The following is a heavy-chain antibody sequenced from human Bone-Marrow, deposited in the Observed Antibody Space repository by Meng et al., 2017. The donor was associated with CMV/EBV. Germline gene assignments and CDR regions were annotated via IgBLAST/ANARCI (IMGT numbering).Heavy chain of an antibody. CDR3: AGEPSPDPYYYYYGMDV. Sequence: GESLKISSAASGFTFSSYSMNWVRQAPGKGLEWVSYISSSSSTIYYADSVKGRFTISRDNAKNSLYLQMNSLRAEDTAVYYCAGEPSPDPYYYYYGMDVWGQGTTVTVSS. CDR1: GFTFSSYS. J-gene: IGHJ6*02. CDR2: ISSSSSTI. V-gene: IGHV3-48*04. D-gene: IGHD1-14*01.